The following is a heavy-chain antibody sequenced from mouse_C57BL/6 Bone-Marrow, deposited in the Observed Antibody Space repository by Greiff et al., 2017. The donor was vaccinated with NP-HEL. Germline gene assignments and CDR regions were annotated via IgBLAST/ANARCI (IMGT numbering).Heavy chain of an antibody. Sequence: VQLQQSGAELVKPGASVKISCKASGYAFSSYWMNWVKQRPGKGLEWIGQIYPGDGDTNYNGKFKGKATLTADKSSSTAYMQLSSLTSEDSAVYFCARGGEGGSSWFAYWGQGTLVTVSA. J-gene: IGHJ3*01. CDR2: IYPGDGDT. V-gene: IGHV1-80*01. CDR3: ARGGEGGSSWFAY. CDR1: GYAFSSYW. D-gene: IGHD1-1*02.